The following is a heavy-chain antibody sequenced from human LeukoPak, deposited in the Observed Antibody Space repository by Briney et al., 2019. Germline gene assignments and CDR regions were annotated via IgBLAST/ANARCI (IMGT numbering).Heavy chain of an antibody. CDR1: GGSISSSNW. D-gene: IGHD3-10*01. J-gene: IGHJ4*02. Sequence: SETLSPTCAVSGGSISSSNWWSWVRQPPGKGLEWIGEIYHSGSTNYNPSLKSRVTISVDKSKNQFSLKLSSVTAADTAVYYCARGSIHSAPNVLLWFGELRAYFDYWGQGTLVTVSS. CDR3: ARGSIHSAPNVLLWFGELRAYFDY. V-gene: IGHV4-4*02. CDR2: IYHSGST.